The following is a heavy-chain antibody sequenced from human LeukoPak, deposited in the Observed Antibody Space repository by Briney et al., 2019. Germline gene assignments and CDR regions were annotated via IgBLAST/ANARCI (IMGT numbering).Heavy chain of an antibody. J-gene: IGHJ3*01. CDR3: ARPSLDYGGIDAFDF. D-gene: IGHD4-23*01. V-gene: IGHV4-59*01. Sequence: PSETLSLTCTVSGGSISSYYWSWIRQPPGKGLEWIGYIYYSGSTNYNPSLKSRVTISVDTSKNQFSLKLSSVTAADTAVYYCARPSLDYGGIDAFDFWGQGTLVTVSS. CDR2: IYYSGST. CDR1: GGSISSYY.